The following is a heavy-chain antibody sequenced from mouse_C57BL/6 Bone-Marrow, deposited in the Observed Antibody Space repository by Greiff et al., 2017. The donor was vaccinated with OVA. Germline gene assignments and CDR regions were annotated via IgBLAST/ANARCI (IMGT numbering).Heavy chain of an antibody. CDR3: ASPVVAPYWYFDV. Sequence: EVQLQQSGAELVKPGASVKLSCTASGFNIKDYYMHWVKQRTEQGLEWIGRIDPEDGETKYAPKFQGQATITADPSSNTAYLQLSSLTSEDTAVYYWASPVVAPYWYFDVWGTGTTVTVSS. J-gene: IGHJ1*03. CDR2: IDPEDGET. CDR1: GFNIKDYY. V-gene: IGHV14-2*01. D-gene: IGHD1-1*01.